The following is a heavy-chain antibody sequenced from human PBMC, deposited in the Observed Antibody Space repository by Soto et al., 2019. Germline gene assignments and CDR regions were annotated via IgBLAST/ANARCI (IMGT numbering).Heavy chain of an antibody. D-gene: IGHD2-15*01. CDR1: VFTLDNCG. CDR3: VQGRYRTIATPLDL. Sequence: SLRLSCASSVFTLDNCGMHWVRQAPGKGLEWVSGISWDSGTIGSADSVKGRFTISRDDAKNSLYLQMNSLRREDTALYYCVQGRYRTIATPLDLWGQATSGTVSS. J-gene: IGHJ6*02. V-gene: IGHV3-9*01. CDR2: ISWDSGTI.